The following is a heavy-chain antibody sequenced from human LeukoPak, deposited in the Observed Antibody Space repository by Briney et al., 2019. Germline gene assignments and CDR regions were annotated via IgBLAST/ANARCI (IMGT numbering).Heavy chain of an antibody. V-gene: IGHV4-31*03. J-gene: IGHJ4*02. CDR3: ARTYGDYPNYYFDY. D-gene: IGHD4-17*01. Sequence: PSVTLSLTCTVSGGSISSGGYYWSRLPQHPGQGLESIGYIYCSGTTYSNPSLQRRATISVDRSKDQFSLKLSSVTAADTAVFYCARTYGDYPNYYFDYWGQGTLVTVSS. CDR2: IYCSGTT. CDR1: GGSISSGGYY.